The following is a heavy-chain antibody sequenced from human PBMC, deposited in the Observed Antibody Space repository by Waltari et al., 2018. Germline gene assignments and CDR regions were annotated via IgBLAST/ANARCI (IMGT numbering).Heavy chain of an antibody. D-gene: IGHD6-13*01. CDR1: GFIFSTYW. CDR2: IKSDGSST. CDR3: VRENIAAAGLES. Sequence: EVQLVESGGGLVQPGGSLSLSCVASGFIFSTYWMDCVRQAPGKGLVWVSRIKSDGSSTTYADSVKGKFTISRDNAKNTLYLHMSSLRAEDTAVYYCVRENIAAAGLESWGQGTLVTVSS. J-gene: IGHJ4*02. V-gene: IGHV3-74*01.